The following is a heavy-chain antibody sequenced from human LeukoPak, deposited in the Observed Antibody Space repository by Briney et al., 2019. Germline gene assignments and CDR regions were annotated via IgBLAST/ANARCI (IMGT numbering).Heavy chain of an antibody. D-gene: IGHD2-2*01. Sequence: PSETLSLTCAVYGGSFSGYYWSWIRQPPGKGLEWIGEINHSGSTNYNPSLKSRVTISVDTSKNQFSLKLSSVTAADTAVYYCASLLVPGRFDPWGQGTLVTVSS. V-gene: IGHV4-34*01. CDR2: INHSGST. CDR1: GGSFSGYY. CDR3: ASLLVPGRFDP. J-gene: IGHJ5*02.